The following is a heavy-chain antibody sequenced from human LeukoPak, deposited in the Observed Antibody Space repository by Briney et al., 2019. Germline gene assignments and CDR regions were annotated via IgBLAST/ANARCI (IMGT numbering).Heavy chain of an antibody. CDR1: GFTFTSSA. J-gene: IGHJ5*02. CDR2: TFVGSGNT. V-gene: IGHV1-58*02. Sequence: GASVKVSCKASGFTFTSSAMQWVRQARGQRLEWIGWTFVGSGNTNYAQKFQERVTITRDMSTSTDYMELSSLRSEDTAVYYCAAAGWYYDFWSGPPASHWFDPWGQGTLVTVSS. CDR3: AAAGWYYDFWSGPPASHWFDP. D-gene: IGHD3-3*01.